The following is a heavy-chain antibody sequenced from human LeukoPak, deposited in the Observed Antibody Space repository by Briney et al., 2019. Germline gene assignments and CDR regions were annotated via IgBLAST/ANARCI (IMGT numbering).Heavy chain of an antibody. CDR2: IYYSGST. V-gene: IGHV4-59*04. CDR3: ARHLTRTRYIVVVPVYWFDP. D-gene: IGHD2-2*01. CDR1: GGSISTYY. J-gene: IGHJ5*02. Sequence: SETLSLTCTVSGGSISTYYWSWIRQPPGKGLEWIGYIYYSGSTYYNPSLKSRVTISVDTSKNQFSLKLSSVTAADTAVYYCARHLTRTRYIVVVPVYWFDPWGQGTLVTVSS.